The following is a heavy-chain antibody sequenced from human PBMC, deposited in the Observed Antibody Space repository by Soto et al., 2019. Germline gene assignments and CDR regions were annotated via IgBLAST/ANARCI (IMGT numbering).Heavy chain of an antibody. CDR2: IYPGGSDT. D-gene: IGHD3-22*01. CDR1: GYPFTTYW. V-gene: IGHV5-51*01. CDR3: ARRDSSGYSCFDY. Sequence: GESLKISCKGSGYPFTTYWIGWVRQTPGKGLEWMGIIYPGGSDTRYSPSFQGQVTISADKSTSTAYLQWSSLKASDTAMYYCARRDSSGYSCFDYWGQGTLVTVSS. J-gene: IGHJ4*02.